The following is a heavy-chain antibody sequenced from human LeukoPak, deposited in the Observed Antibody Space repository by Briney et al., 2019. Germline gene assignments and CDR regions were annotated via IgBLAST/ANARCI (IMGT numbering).Heavy chain of an antibody. CDR1: GYSINSGYY. CDR2: FSYRGST. J-gene: IGHJ4*02. Sequence: SETLSLTCTVPGYSINSGYYWGWIRQPPGKGLEWIGSFSYRGSTYYNPSLKSRLTISIDTSKNQFSLKLSSLTAADTAVYYCARGGYSDKALDYWGQGTLVTVSS. V-gene: IGHV4-38-2*02. CDR3: ARGGYSDKALDY. D-gene: IGHD3-22*01.